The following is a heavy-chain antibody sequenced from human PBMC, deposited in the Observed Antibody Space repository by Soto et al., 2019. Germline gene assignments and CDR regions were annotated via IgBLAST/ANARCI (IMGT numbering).Heavy chain of an antibody. CDR3: ARHRGTIYYYYYYMDV. V-gene: IGHV3-74*01. D-gene: IGHD3-10*01. CDR1: GFTFGGSW. J-gene: IGHJ6*03. CDR2: IYSDETTT. Sequence: GGSLRLSCAASGFTFGGSWMHWVRQVPGRGLVWVSRIYSDETTTTYADSVKGRFTVSRDNAKNTLYLQMNILRAEDTAVYYCARHRGTIYYYYYYMDVWGKGTTVTVSS.